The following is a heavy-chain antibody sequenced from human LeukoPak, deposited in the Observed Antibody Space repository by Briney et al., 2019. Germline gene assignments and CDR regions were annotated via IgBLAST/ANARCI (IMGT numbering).Heavy chain of an antibody. D-gene: IGHD5-24*01. J-gene: IGHJ6*02. Sequence: GSLRLSCTASGFTFRSFWMSWVRQAPGKGLEWIGEINHSGSTNYNPSLKSRVTISVDTSKNQFSLKLSSVTAADTAVYYCARDGYSAYYYYGMDVWGQGTTVTVSS. V-gene: IGHV4-34*01. CDR2: INHSGST. CDR3: ARDGYSAYYYYGMDV. CDR1: GFTFRSFW.